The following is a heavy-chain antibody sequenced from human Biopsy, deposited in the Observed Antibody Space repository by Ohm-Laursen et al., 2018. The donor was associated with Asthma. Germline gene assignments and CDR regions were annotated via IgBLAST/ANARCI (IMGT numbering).Heavy chain of an antibody. CDR1: GDSFTNYW. CDR2: IDPSDSHT. J-gene: IGHJ6*02. D-gene: IGHD2-2*01. CDR3: ARQVLGYCSSNICQGYNGMDV. V-gene: IGHV5-10-1*01. Sequence: ESLKISCKGSGDSFTNYWINWVRQMPGKGLEWMGRIDPSDSHTNYSPSFQGHVIISADKSISTAFLQWSSLKASDTAMYYCARQVLGYCSSNICQGYNGMDVWGLGTPVTVSS.